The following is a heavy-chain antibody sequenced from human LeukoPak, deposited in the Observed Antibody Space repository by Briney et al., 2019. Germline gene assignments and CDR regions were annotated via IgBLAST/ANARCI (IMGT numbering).Heavy chain of an antibody. CDR3: ARGGWLQLGNYFDY. CDR2: ISSSSSYI. Sequence: GGSLRLSCAASGFTFSSYSMNWVRQAPGKGLEWVSSISSSSSYIYYADSVKGRFTISRDNSKNTLYLQMSSLRAEDTAVYYCARGGWLQLGNYFDYWGQGTLVTVSS. J-gene: IGHJ4*02. D-gene: IGHD5-12*01. V-gene: IGHV3-21*01. CDR1: GFTFSSYS.